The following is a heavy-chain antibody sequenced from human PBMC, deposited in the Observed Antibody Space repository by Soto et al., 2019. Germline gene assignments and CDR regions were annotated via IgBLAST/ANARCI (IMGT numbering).Heavy chain of an antibody. Sequence: SETLSLTCAVSGGSMRNYFWTWIRQPPGKGLEWIGYIHYSGTTSFFPSYNPSLRSRVTISEDTSKNQFSLKLLPVTTSDTAVYFCAAGEASSRNLAPYYLDFWGQGTLVTVSS. CDR3: AAGEASSRNLAPYYLDF. CDR2: IHYSGTT. D-gene: IGHD6-13*01. CDR1: GGSMRNYF. V-gene: IGHV4-59*01. J-gene: IGHJ4*02.